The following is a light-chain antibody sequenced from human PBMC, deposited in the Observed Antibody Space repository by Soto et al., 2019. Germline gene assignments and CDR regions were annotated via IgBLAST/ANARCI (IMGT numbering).Light chain of an antibody. CDR3: QQYGSSPWT. CDR1: QSVSSSY. CDR2: CAS. J-gene: IGKJ1*01. Sequence: EIVLTQSPGTLSLSPGERATLSCRASQSVSSSYLAWYQRKPGQAPRLLIYCASSRATGIPDSFSGSGSGTDFTFTISRLEPDDFAVFFCQQYGSSPWTFGQGTKVEVK. V-gene: IGKV3-20*01.